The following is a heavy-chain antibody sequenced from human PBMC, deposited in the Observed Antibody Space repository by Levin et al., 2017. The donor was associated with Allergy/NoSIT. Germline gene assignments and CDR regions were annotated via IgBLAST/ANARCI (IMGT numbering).Heavy chain of an antibody. CDR3: VSRAKDLDV. J-gene: IGHJ6*02. CDR2: ISSSSRYK. Sequence: PGGSLRLSCAASGFIFNIYSMNWVRQAPGKGLEWVSSISSSSRYKYYADSLKGRFTVSRDNGKNSLYLQINSLGVEDTAVYYCVSRAKDLDVWGQGTTVTVSS. V-gene: IGHV3-21*01. CDR1: GFIFNIYS. D-gene: IGHD2-15*01.